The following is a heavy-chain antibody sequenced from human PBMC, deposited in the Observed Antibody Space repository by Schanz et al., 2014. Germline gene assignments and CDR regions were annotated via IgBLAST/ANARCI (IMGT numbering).Heavy chain of an antibody. CDR1: GFTFSNAW. J-gene: IGHJ4*02. CDR2: MFPGGNT. Sequence: EAQVVESGGGLVKPGGSLRLSCVASGFTFSNAWMNWVRQGPGNRLEWVSIMFPGGNTYYADSVKGRFTISRDNSKNTLFLQMNSLRAEDTAVYYCAKDGVEAVATVWGQGILVTVSS. CDR3: AKDGVEAVATV. D-gene: IGHD5-12*01. V-gene: IGHV3-66*01.